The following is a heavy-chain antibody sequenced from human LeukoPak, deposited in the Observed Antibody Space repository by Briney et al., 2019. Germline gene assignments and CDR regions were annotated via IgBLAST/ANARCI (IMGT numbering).Heavy chain of an antibody. CDR2: INHSGST. CDR1: GGSFSGYY. CDR3: ARWMVRGVTNYYYYGMDV. D-gene: IGHD3-10*01. J-gene: IGHJ6*04. V-gene: IGHV4-34*01. Sequence: PSETLSLTCAVYGGSFSGYYWSWIRQPPGKGLEWIGEINHSGSTNYNPSLKSRVTISVDTSKNQSSLKLSSVTAADTAVYYCARWMVRGVTNYYYYGMDVWGKGTTVTVSS.